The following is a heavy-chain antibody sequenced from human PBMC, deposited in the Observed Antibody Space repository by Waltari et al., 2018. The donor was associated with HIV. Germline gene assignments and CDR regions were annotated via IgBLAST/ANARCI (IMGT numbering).Heavy chain of an antibody. CDR3: ARAREWELLYPIDY. CDR2: INTNTGNP. CDR1: GYTFINYA. Sequence: QLQLVQSRSELKTPGASVKVSCKASGYTFINYAMNWVRQAPGHGLEWMGWINTNTGNPTYAQGFTGRFVFSLDTSVSTAYLQISSLKTEDTAVYYCARAREWELLYPIDYWGQGTLVTVS. J-gene: IGHJ4*02. D-gene: IGHD1-26*01. V-gene: IGHV7-4-1*02.